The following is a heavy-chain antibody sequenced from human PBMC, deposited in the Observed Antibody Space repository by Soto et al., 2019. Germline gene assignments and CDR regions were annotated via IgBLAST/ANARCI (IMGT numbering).Heavy chain of an antibody. D-gene: IGHD2-8*01. Sequence: PGGSLRLSCAASGFTFSSYAMNWVRQAPGKGLEWVANINQDGSQKYYVDSVKGRFTISRDNAKNSLYLQMNSLRADDTAVYYCFGSNVNCYWGQGALVTVSS. J-gene: IGHJ4*02. V-gene: IGHV3-7*01. CDR2: INQDGSQK. CDR3: FGSNVNCY. CDR1: GFTFSSYA.